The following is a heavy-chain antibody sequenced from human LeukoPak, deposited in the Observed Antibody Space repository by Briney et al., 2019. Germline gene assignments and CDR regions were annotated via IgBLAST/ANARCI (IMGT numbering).Heavy chain of an antibody. CDR3: ARHLYRSPLDY. CDR1: GGSFSGYQ. CDR2: INHSGST. D-gene: IGHD4-11*01. J-gene: IGHJ4*02. V-gene: IGHV4-34*01. Sequence: SETLSLTCAVYGGSFSGYQWSWIRQTPGKGLEWIGEINHSGSTRYNPSLESRVTLSIDTSKIHFSLSLRSVTAADTAVYYCARHLYRSPLDYWGQGTLVTVSS.